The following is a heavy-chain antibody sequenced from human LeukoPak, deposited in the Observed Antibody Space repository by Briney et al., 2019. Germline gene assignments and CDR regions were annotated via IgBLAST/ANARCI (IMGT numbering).Heavy chain of an antibody. V-gene: IGHV5-51*01. CDR2: IYPGDSDT. J-gene: IGHJ6*03. CDR1: GYSFTSYW. CDR3: ARLPSYYYYYMDV. Sequence: GESLKISCKGSGYSFTSYWIGWVRQMPGKGLEWMGIIYPGDSDTRHSPSFQGQVTISADKFISTAYLQWSSLKASDTAMYYCARLPSYYYYYMDVWGKGTTVTVSS.